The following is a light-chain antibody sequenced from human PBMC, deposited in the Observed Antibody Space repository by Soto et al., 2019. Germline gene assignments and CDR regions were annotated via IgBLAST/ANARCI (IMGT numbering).Light chain of an antibody. CDR3: SSYTGSSTFV. J-gene: IGLJ1*01. Sequence: QSVRTQPASVSGSPGQSITISCTGTSSDVGGYNYVSWYQQLPGKAPKLMIYDVNNRPSGVSNRFSGSKSGNTASLTISGLQAEDEADYYCSSYTGSSTFVFGTGTTVTVL. V-gene: IGLV2-14*01. CDR1: SSDVGGYNY. CDR2: DVN.